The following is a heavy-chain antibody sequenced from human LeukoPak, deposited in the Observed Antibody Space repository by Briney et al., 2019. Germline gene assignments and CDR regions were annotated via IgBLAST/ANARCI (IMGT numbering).Heavy chain of an antibody. V-gene: IGHV3-64D*09. CDR3: VKETFTVTSPFDS. CDR1: GFTFSAYA. Sequence: PGGSLRLSCSASGFTFSAYAMHWVRQAPGKGLEYVSAINSNGGSTYYADSVKGRFTISRDNSKNTVFLQMSSLRVEYTAVYYCVKETFTVTSPFDSWGQGTQVTVSS. D-gene: IGHD3-16*01. J-gene: IGHJ4*02. CDR2: INSNGGST.